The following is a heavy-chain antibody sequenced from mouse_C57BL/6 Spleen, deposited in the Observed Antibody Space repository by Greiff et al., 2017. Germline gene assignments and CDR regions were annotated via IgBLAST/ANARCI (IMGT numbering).Heavy chain of an antibody. D-gene: IGHD2-5*01. V-gene: IGHV5-6*01. CDR1: GFTFSSYG. CDR3: ARRSNYEGFAY. J-gene: IGHJ3*01. CDR2: ISSGGSYT. Sequence: EVQLVESGGDLVKPGGSLKLSCAASGFTFSSYGMSWVRQTPDKRLEWVATISSGGSYTYYPDSVKGRFTISRDNAKTTLYLQMSSLKSEDTAMYYCARRSNYEGFAYWGQGTLVTVSA.